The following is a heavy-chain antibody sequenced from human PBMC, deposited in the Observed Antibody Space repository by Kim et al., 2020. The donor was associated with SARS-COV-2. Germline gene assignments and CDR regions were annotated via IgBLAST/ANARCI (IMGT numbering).Heavy chain of an antibody. D-gene: IGHD5-12*01. Sequence: GSLKGYVDSVEGRFTISRDNAKNSLSLLMSSLRPEDTAVYFCARGWMADSWGQGTLVTVSS. J-gene: IGHJ4*02. V-gene: IGHV3-7*04. CDR3: ARGWMADS. CDR2: GSLK.